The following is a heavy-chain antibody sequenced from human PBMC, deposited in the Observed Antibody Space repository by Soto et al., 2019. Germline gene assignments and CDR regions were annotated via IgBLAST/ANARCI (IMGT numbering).Heavy chain of an antibody. CDR2: IIPMFGTA. V-gene: IGHV1-69*13. D-gene: IGHD2-15*01. CDR1: GGTFSRDA. CDR3: ARGVVVVAASQLGWFDP. Sequence: ASVKVSCKASGGTFSRDAISWVRQAPGQGLEWMGGIIPMFGTAKYVQKFQGRLTITADESTTTAYMELRSLRSDDTAVYYCARGVVVVAASQLGWFDPWGQGTLVTVSS. J-gene: IGHJ5*02.